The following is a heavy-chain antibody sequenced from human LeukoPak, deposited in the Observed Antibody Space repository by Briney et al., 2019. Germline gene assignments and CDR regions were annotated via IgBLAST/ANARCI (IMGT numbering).Heavy chain of an antibody. Sequence: PGRSLRLSCAAFGFTFSSYGMHWVRQAPGKGLEWVAVIWYDGSNKYYADSVKGRFTISRDNSKNTLYLQMNSLRAEDTAVYYCARDNEWLASSSWYFDYWAREPWSPSPQ. CDR1: GFTFSSYG. D-gene: IGHD6-13*01. V-gene: IGHV3-33*01. CDR2: IWYDGSNK. CDR3: ARDNEWLASSSWYFDY. J-gene: IGHJ4*02.